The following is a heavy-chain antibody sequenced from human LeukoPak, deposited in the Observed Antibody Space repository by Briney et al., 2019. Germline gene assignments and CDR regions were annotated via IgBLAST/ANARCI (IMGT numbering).Heavy chain of an antibody. D-gene: IGHD1-26*01. J-gene: IGHJ4*02. CDR1: GFTFSSYA. CDR2: ISGSGGST. CDR3: ARTTWGVLVGPFDY. V-gene: IGHV3-23*01. Sequence: PGGSLRLSCAASGFTFSSYAMSWVRQAPGEWLEWVSAISGSGGSTYYADSVKGRFTISRDNSKNTLYLQMNSLRAEDTAVYYCARTTWGVLVGPFDYWGQGTLVTVSS.